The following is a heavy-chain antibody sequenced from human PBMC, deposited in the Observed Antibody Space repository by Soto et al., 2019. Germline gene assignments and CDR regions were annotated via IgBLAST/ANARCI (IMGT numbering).Heavy chain of an antibody. J-gene: IGHJ4*02. CDR3: ARARGPGGGVTVGY. V-gene: IGHV1-69*13. CDR2: IIPIFGTA. D-gene: IGHD2-15*01. CDR1: GGTFSSYA. Sequence: ASVKVSCKASGGTFSSYAISWVRQAPGQGLEWMGGIIPIFGTANYAQKFQGRVTITADESTSTAYMELSSLRSEDTAVYYCARARGPGGGVTVGYWGQGTPVPVYS.